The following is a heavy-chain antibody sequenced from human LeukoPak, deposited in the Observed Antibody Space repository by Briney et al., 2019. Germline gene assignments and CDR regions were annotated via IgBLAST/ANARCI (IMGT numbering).Heavy chain of an antibody. CDR3: ARVGYCSSTSCSPLFDY. D-gene: IGHD2-2*03. Sequence: GASVKVSSKASGYTFTGYYMHWVRQAPGQGLEWMGWINPNSGGTNYAQKFQGRVTMTRDTSIGTAYMELSRLRSDDTAVYYCARVGYCSSTSCSPLFDYWGQGTLVTVSS. V-gene: IGHV1-2*02. CDR2: INPNSGGT. J-gene: IGHJ4*02. CDR1: GYTFTGYY.